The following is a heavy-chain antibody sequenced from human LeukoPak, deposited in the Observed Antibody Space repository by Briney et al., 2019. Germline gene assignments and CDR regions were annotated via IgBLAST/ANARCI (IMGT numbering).Heavy chain of an antibody. D-gene: IGHD5/OR15-5a*01. CDR2: ISAYNGNT. J-gene: IGHJ4*02. Sequence: ASVKVSCKTSGYTFTSYDINWVRQAPGQGVEWMGWISAYNGNTNYAQRLQGRVTMTTDTSTTTAYMELRNLRSDDTAVYFCARGLRYGSNYFDYWGLGTLVTVSS. CDR1: GYTFTSYD. CDR3: ARGLRYGSNYFDY. V-gene: IGHV1-18*01.